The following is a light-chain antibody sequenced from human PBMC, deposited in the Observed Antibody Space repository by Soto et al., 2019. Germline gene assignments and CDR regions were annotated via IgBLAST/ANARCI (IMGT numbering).Light chain of an antibody. Sequence: DIQMTQSPSSRSVSVGDRVTITCRASQSIGGFLNWYQQKLGEAPKLLIYAASSLQSGVPSRFSGSGTGTDFILTISSLQPEDFATYYCLQDYSFPLTFGGGTRLEIK. CDR1: QSIGGF. CDR2: AAS. J-gene: IGKJ5*01. CDR3: LQDYSFPLT. V-gene: IGKV1-39*01.